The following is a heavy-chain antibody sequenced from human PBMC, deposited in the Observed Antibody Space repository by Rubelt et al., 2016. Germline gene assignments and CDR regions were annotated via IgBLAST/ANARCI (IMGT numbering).Heavy chain of an antibody. CDR1: GFTFKTYA. D-gene: IGHD3/OR15-3a*01. CDR3: AKYDGDFWTRFDF. CDR2: ISDSGGST. J-gene: IGHJ4*02. V-gene: IGHV3-23*04. Sequence: EVQLVESGGDLVQPGGSLRLSCAGSGFTFKTYAMSWVRQAPGKGPEWVSCISDSGGSTYYADSLKGRFTISRDNSKNTMYLQMNSLRDEDTAVYYCAKYDGDFWTRFDFWGQGTLVTVSS.